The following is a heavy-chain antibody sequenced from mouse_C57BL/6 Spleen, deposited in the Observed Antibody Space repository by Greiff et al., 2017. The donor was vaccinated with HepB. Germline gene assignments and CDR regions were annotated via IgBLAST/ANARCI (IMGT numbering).Heavy chain of an antibody. D-gene: IGHD1-1*01. V-gene: IGHV3-6*01. CDR1: GYSITSGYY. J-gene: IGHJ2*01. CDR3: ARNYGSSYHYFDY. Sequence: VQLQQSGPGLVKPSQSLSLTCSVTGYSITSGYYWNWIRQFPGNKLEWMGYISYDGSNNYNPSLKNRISITRDTSKNQFFLKLNSVTTEDTATYYCARNYGSSYHYFDYWGQGTTLTVSS. CDR2: ISYDGSN.